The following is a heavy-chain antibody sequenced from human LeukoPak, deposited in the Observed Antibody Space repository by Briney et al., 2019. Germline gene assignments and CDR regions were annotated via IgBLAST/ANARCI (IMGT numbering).Heavy chain of an antibody. J-gene: IGHJ4*02. D-gene: IGHD3/OR15-3a*01. CDR3: AKGRTGSRSPFDY. V-gene: IGHV3-43D*04. CDR1: GFTFDDYG. Sequence: PGGSLRLSCAASGFTFDDYGMHWVRQAPGKGLEWVSLISRDGGSTYYADSVKGRFTISRDNSKNSLYLQMNSLGAEDTALYYCAKGRTGSRSPFDYWGQGTLVTVSS. CDR2: ISRDGGST.